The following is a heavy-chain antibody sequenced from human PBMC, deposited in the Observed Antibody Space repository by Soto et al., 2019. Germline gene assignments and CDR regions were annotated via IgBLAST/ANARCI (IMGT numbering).Heavy chain of an antibody. CDR1: GGTFSSYT. CDR2: IIPILGIA. J-gene: IGHJ4*01. V-gene: IGHV1-69*08. Sequence: QVQLVQSGAEVKKPGSSVKVSCKASGGTFSSYTISWVRQAPGQGLEWMGRIIPILGIANYAQKFQGRVTITADKSTSTAYMALSSLSSEDTAVYYCARDRGGGGDNYCGHGTLVPVSS. CDR3: ARDRGGGGDNY. D-gene: IGHD3-10*01.